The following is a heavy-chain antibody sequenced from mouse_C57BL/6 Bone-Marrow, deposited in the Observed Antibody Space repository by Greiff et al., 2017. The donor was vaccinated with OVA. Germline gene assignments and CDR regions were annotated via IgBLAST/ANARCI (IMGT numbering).Heavy chain of an antibody. J-gene: IGHJ4*01. Sequence: VQLQQPGAELVKPGASVKMSCKASGYTFTSYWITWVKQRPGQGLEWIGDISPGSGSTNYNEKFKSKATLTVDTSSSTAYMQLSSLTSDDSAVYYCAREGLYYGPYAMDYWGQGTSVTVSS. CDR1: GYTFTSYW. CDR3: AREGLYYGPYAMDY. V-gene: IGHV1-55*01. D-gene: IGHD1-2*01. CDR2: ISPGSGST.